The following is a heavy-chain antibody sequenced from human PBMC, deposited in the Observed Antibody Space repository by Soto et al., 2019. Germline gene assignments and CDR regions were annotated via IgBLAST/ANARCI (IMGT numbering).Heavy chain of an antibody. CDR1: GYTFTSYG. Sequence: ASVKVSCKASGYTFTSYGISWVRQAPGQGLEWMGGIIPIFGTANYAQKFQGRVTITADESTSTAYMELSSLRSEDTAVYYCASSGSRSGAFDIWGQGTMVTVSS. CDR3: ASSGSRSGAFDI. J-gene: IGHJ3*02. V-gene: IGHV1-69*13. CDR2: IIPIFGTA. D-gene: IGHD4-17*01.